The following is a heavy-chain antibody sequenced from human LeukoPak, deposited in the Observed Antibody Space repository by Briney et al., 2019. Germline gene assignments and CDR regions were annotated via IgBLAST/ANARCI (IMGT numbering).Heavy chain of an antibody. CDR2: INHSGTT. Sequence: SETLSLTCAVYGGSFSGHYWSWFRQPPGKGLEWIGEINHSGTTYYNPSLKSRVTISVDTSKNQFSLNLRSVTAADTAVYYCAREGSAVTNFDYWGQGTLVTVSS. D-gene: IGHD3-10*01. J-gene: IGHJ4*02. V-gene: IGHV4-34*01. CDR3: AREGSAVTNFDY. CDR1: GGSFSGHY.